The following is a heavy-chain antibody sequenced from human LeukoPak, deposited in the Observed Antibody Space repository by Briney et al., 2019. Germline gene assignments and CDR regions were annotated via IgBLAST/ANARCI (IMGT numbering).Heavy chain of an antibody. Sequence: ASVKVSCKASGYTFTGYYMHWVRQAPGQGLEWMGRINPNSGGTNYAQKFQGRVTMTRDTSISTAYMELSRLRSDDTAVYYCARDYGIVGAHFDYWGQGTLVTVSS. V-gene: IGHV1-2*06. CDR1: GYTFTGYY. CDR2: INPNSGGT. D-gene: IGHD1-26*01. J-gene: IGHJ4*02. CDR3: ARDYGIVGAHFDY.